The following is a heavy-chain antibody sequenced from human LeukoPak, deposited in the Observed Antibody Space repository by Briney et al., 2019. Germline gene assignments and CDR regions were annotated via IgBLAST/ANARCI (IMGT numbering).Heavy chain of an antibody. D-gene: IGHD6-19*01. CDR3: GTVAGQSIDY. CDR2: IYYSGST. CDR1: GGSISSSSYY. V-gene: IGHV4-39*01. Sequence: SETLSLTCTVSGGSISSSSYYWGWIRQPPGKGLEWIGSIYYSGSTYYNPSLKSRVTISVDTSKNQFSLKLSSATAADTAVYYCGTVAGQSIDYWGQGTLVTVSS. J-gene: IGHJ4*02.